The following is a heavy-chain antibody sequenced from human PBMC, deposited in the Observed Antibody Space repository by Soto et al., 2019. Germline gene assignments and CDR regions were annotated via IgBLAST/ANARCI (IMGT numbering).Heavy chain of an antibody. CDR1: GFTFSSYA. V-gene: IGHV3-23*01. CDR2: ISGSGGST. Sequence: GGSLRLSCAASGFTFSSYAMSWVRQAPGKGLEWVSAISGSGGSTYYADSVKGRFTISRDNSKNTLYLQMNSLRAEDTAVYYCAKDRGVGPDYYDSSGPLGAFDTWGQGTMVTVSS. J-gene: IGHJ3*02. D-gene: IGHD3-22*01. CDR3: AKDRGVGPDYYDSSGPLGAFDT.